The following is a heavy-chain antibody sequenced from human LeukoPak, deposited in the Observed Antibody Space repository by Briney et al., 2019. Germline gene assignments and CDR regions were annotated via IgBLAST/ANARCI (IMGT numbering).Heavy chain of an antibody. V-gene: IGHV3-33*01. CDR1: GFTFSSYG. Sequence: GGSLRLFCAASGFTFSSYGMHWVRQAPGKGLEWVAVIWYDGSNKYYADSVKGRFTISRDNSKNTLYLQMNSLRTEDTAVYYCARDLGWAFDYWGQGTLVTVSS. CDR2: IWYDGSNK. J-gene: IGHJ4*02. D-gene: IGHD6-19*01. CDR3: ARDLGWAFDY.